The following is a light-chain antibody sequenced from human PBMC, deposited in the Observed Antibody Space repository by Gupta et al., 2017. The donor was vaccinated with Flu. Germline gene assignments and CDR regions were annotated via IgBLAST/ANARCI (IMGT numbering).Light chain of an antibody. CDR2: DDS. CDR1: NIGSKT. Sequence: SYVLTQPPSVSVAPGQTARITCGGNNIGSKTVHWYQQKPGRSPVLVVYDDSDRPSGIPDRFSGSKSGNTATLTISRVEAGDEADFYCQVWDSGSDHKLFGGGTKLTVL. J-gene: IGLJ3*02. V-gene: IGLV3-21*02. CDR3: QVWDSGSDHKL.